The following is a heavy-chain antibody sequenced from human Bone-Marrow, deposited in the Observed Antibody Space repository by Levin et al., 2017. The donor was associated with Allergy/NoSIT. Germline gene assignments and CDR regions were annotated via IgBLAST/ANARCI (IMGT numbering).Heavy chain of an antibody. Sequence: ASGFNFSSYWMHWVRQAPGKGLVWVSRINRDGSSTSYADSVKGRFTISRDNAKNTLYLHMNSLRAEDTSVYYCARDRVTTNWYFDLWSRGTLVTVSS. D-gene: IGHD4-17*01. V-gene: IGHV3-74*01. CDR1: GFNFSSYW. J-gene: IGHJ2*01. CDR2: INRDGSST. CDR3: ARDRVTTNWYFDL.